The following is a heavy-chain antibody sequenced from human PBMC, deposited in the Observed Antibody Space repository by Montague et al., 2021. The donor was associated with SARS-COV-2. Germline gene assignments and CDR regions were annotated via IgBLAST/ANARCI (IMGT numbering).Heavy chain of an antibody. CDR3: ARAQKTISGMLIPPYYFDF. CDR2: IYHSGST. V-gene: IGHV4-4*02. D-gene: IGHD3-3*01. Sequence: SLRLSCAVSGFTFSEYWMHWVRQPPGKGLEWIGEIYHSGSTTYNPSLKSRVTISVDKSKNQFSLTLTSLTAADTAVYYCARAQKTISGMLIPPYYFDFWGQGTLVTVSS. J-gene: IGHJ4*02. CDR1: GFTFSEYW.